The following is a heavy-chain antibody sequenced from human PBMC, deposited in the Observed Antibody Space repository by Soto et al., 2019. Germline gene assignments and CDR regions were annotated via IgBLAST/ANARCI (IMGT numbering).Heavy chain of an antibody. D-gene: IGHD1-20*01. Sequence: SETLSLTCTVSGGSISSYYWSWIRQPPGKGLEWIGYIYYSGSTNYNPSLKSRVTISVDTSKNQFSLKLSSVTAADTAVYYCARNITGKTSSFSFDYWGQGTLVTVSS. V-gene: IGHV4-59*01. CDR1: GGSISSYY. CDR2: IYYSGST. CDR3: ARNITGKTSSFSFDY. J-gene: IGHJ4*02.